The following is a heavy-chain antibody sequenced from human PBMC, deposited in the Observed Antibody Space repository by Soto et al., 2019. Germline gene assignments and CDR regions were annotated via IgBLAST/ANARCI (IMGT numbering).Heavy chain of an antibody. CDR2: IYYSGST. CDR1: GGSVSSGSYY. V-gene: IGHV4-61*01. J-gene: IGHJ4*02. D-gene: IGHD6-19*01. CDR3: ARGRQAVAGTRRFGLDY. Sequence: QVQLQESGPGLVKPSETLSLTCTVSGGSVSSGSYYWSWIRQPPGKGLEWIGYIYYSGSTNYNPSLKSRVTISVDTSKNQFSLKLSSVTAADTAVYYCARGRQAVAGTRRFGLDYWGQGTLVTVSS.